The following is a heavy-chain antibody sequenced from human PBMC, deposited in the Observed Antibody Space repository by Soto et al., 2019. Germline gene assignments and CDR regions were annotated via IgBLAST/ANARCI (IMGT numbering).Heavy chain of an antibody. V-gene: IGHV3-23*01. J-gene: IGHJ5*02. CDR3: TSAQSNYPDDGFDV. D-gene: IGHD4-4*01. CDR1: GFSFSNYA. CDR2: IDSGGGST. Sequence: EVQLLVSGGGSVQPGGSLRLSCAASGFSFSNYAMSWVRQAPGTGLEWVSAIDSGGGSTYYAASVKGRFSIYRDNSMNTLFLRLSSQSADDTAISYCTSAQSNYPDDGFDVWGQGTVVTVSS.